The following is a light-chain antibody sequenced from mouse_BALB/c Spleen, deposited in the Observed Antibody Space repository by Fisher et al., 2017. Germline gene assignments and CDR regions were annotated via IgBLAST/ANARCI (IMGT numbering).Light chain of an antibody. Sequence: IVLTQTPAIMSASPGEKVTITCSASSSVSYMYWYQQKPGSSPRLLIYDTSNLASGVPVRFSGSGSGTSYSLTISRMEAEDAATYYCQQWSSNPPTFGGGTKLEIK. CDR1: SSVSY. V-gene: IGKV4-55*01. CDR3: QQWSSNPPT. CDR2: DTS. J-gene: IGKJ2*01.